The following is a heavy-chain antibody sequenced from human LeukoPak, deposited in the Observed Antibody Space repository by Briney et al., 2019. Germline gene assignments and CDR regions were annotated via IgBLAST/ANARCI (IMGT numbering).Heavy chain of an antibody. V-gene: IGHV1-46*01. CDR1: GYTFTSYY. CDR2: INPSGGST. D-gene: IGHD6-13*01. CDR3: ASDIAAAGTFDY. J-gene: IGHJ4*02. Sequence: ASVKVSCKASGYTFTSYYMHWVRQAPGQGLEWMGIINPSGGSTSYAQKFQGRVTMTRATSTSTVYMELSSLRSEDTAVYYCASDIAAAGTFDYWGQGTLVTVSS.